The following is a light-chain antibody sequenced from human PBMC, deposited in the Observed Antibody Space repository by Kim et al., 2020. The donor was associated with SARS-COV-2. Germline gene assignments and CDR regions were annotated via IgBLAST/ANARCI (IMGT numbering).Light chain of an antibody. J-gene: IGKJ1*01. V-gene: IGKV3-20*01. CDR3: QHYGSSPPRT. CDR2: GAS. CDR1: QSVSSSY. Sequence: PGERATLACRASQSVSSSYLAWYQQKPGQAPTLLIYGASSRATGIPDRFSGSGSGTDFTLTISRLEPEDFAVYYCQHYGSSPPRTFGQGTKVDIK.